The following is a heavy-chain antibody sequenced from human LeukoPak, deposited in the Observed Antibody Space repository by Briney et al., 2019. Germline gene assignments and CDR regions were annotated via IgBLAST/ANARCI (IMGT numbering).Heavy chain of an antibody. J-gene: IGHJ6*03. V-gene: IGHV4-4*07. CDR1: GGSISSYY. CDR2: IYTSGST. D-gene: IGHD2-2*01. CDR3: ARDRESRTSKYSYYYYMDV. Sequence: SETLSLTCTVSGGSISSYYWSWIRQPPGKGLEWIGRIYTSGSTNYNPSLKSRVTMSVDTSKNQFSLKVSSVTAADTAVYYCARDRESRTSKYSYYYYMDVWGKGTTVTVSS.